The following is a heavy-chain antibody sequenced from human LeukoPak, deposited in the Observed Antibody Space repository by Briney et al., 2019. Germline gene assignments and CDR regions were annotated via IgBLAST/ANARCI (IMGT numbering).Heavy chain of an antibody. V-gene: IGHV3-7*01. CDR2: IKQEGSEK. J-gene: IGHJ4*02. D-gene: IGHD3-10*01. CDR3: TRDSDHVRDY. CDR1: GFTFSNYW. Sequence: GGSLRLSCAASGFTFSNYWMSWVRQAPGEGLGWVANIKQEGSEKSYVDSMKGRFTISRDNAKNSLYLQMNRLRAEDTAVYYCTRDSDHVRDYWGQGTLVTVSS.